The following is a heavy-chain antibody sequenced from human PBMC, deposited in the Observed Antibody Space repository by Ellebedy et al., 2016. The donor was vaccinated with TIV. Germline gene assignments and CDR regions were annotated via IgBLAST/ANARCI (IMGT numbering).Heavy chain of an antibody. CDR2: IYQDGSDE. V-gene: IGHV3-7*01. Sequence: PGGSLRLSCAASGFSFRSYWMSWVRQAPGKGLEWVANIYQDGSDEYYVDSVKGRFTISRDNDNKALFLQMNSLRVEDTAVYYCARRGSYGDYAVQINSWFDPWGQGTPVTVSS. CDR1: GFSFRSYW. CDR3: ARRGSYGDYAVQINSWFDP. J-gene: IGHJ5*02. D-gene: IGHD4-17*01.